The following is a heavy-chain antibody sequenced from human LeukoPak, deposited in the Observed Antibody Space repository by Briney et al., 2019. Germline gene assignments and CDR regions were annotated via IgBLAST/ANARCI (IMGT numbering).Heavy chain of an antibody. Sequence: ASVKVSCKASGYTFTSDGISWVRQAPGQGLEWMGWISAYNGNTNYAQKLQGRVTMTTDTSTSTAYMELRSLRSDDTAVYYCARDRGSSSDDQDYYYYMDVWGKGTTVTVSS. CDR2: ISAYNGNT. CDR3: ARDRGSSSDDQDYYYYMDV. V-gene: IGHV1-18*01. D-gene: IGHD6-6*01. CDR1: GYTFTSDG. J-gene: IGHJ6*03.